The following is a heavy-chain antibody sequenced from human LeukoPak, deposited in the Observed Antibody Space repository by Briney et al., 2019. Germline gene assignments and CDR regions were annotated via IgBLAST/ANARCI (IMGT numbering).Heavy chain of an antibody. D-gene: IGHD2/OR15-2a*01. CDR3: ATFRDY. Sequence: PGRSLRLSCGASGFTFSTYSMNWVRQAPGKGLEWVSYISCSRSTIYYADSVKGRFTISRDNAKNSLYLQMNSLRDEDTAVYYCATFRDYWGQGTLVTVSS. V-gene: IGHV3-48*02. CDR1: GFTFSTYS. CDR2: ISCSRSTI. J-gene: IGHJ4*02.